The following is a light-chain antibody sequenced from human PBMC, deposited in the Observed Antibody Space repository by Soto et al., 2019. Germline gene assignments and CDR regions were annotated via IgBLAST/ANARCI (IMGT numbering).Light chain of an antibody. V-gene: IGLV2-11*01. CDR2: DVS. CDR1: SSDVGGYNY. Sequence: QSVLTQPRSVSGSPGQSVTISCTGTSSDVGGYNYVSWYQQHPGKAPKLMIYDVSKRPSGVPDRFSGSKSGNTASLTISGLQAEDEADYYCCSYAGSYTFAVVFGGGTKLTV. CDR3: CSYAGSYTFAVV. J-gene: IGLJ2*01.